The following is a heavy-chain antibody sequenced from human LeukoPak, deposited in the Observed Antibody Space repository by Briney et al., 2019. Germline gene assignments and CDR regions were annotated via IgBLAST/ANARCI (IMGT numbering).Heavy chain of an antibody. CDR2: INPNSGGT. CDR3: ARASYYYDSSGYPGYYFDY. CDR1: GYTFTDYY. D-gene: IGHD3-22*01. Sequence: ASVTVSCKASGYTFTDYYMHWVRQAPGQGLEWMGWINPNSGGTTYAQKFQGRVTMTRDTSISTAYMELSRLRSDDTAVYYCARASYYYDSSGYPGYYFDYWGQGTLVTVSS. J-gene: IGHJ4*02. V-gene: IGHV1-2*02.